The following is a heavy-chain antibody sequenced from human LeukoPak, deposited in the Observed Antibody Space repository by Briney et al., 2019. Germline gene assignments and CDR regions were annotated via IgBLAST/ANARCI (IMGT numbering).Heavy chain of an antibody. Sequence: GASVKVSCKASGYTFTSYGISWVRQAPRQGLEWMGWISAYNGNTNYAQELQGRVTMTTDTSTSTAYMELRSLRSDDTAVYYCAREIVGAMWFDYWGQGTLVTVSS. CDR2: ISAYNGNT. J-gene: IGHJ4*02. CDR3: AREIVGAMWFDY. D-gene: IGHD1-26*01. CDR1: GYTFTSYG. V-gene: IGHV1-18*01.